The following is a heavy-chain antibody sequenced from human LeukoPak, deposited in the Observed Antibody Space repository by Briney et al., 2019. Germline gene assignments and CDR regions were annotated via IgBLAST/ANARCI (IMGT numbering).Heavy chain of an antibody. D-gene: IGHD6-13*01. V-gene: IGHV4-30-2*01. Sequence: SETLSLTCTVSGGSISSGGYYWSWIRQPPGKGLEWIGYIYHSGSTYYNPSLKSRVTISVDRSKNQFSLKLSSVTAADTAVYYCARDSVSIIAAAGTKWGQGTMVTVSS. J-gene: IGHJ3*01. CDR1: GGSISSGGYY. CDR2: IYHSGST. CDR3: ARDSVSIIAAAGTK.